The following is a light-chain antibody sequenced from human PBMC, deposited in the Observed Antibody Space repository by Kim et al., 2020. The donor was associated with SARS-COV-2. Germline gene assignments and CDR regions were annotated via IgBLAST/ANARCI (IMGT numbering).Light chain of an antibody. CDR2: SDS. CDR1: NIGSKS. CDR3: QVWDSSSDHWV. Sequence: SYELTQPPSVSGAPGKTARITCGGNNIGSKSVHWYQQKPGQAPVLVIYSDSDRPSGIPERFSGSNSGNTATLTISRVEAGDEADYYCQVWDSSSDHWVFGGGTQRTVL. J-gene: IGLJ3*02. V-gene: IGLV3-21*04.